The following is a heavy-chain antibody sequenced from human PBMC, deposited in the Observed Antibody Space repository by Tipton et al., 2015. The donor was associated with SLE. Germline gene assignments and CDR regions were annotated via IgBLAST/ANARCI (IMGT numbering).Heavy chain of an antibody. CDR3: AMGSGNGYSPFHY. Sequence: QLVQSGAEVKKSGESLKISCRYSGNILANYWIGWVRQMSGKGLEWMGIVYPSDSATRYNPSFEDQVTISADGSSATAYLQWSSLKASGTAMYYCAMGSGNGYSPFHYWGQGMLVTVSS. CDR1: GNILANYW. CDR2: VYPSDSAT. V-gene: IGHV5-51*03. D-gene: IGHD3-22*01. J-gene: IGHJ4*02.